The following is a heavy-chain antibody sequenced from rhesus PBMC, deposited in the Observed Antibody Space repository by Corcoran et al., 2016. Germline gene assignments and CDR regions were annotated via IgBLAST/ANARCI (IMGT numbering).Heavy chain of an antibody. V-gene: IGHV4S9*01. Sequence: QVQLQESGPGMVKPSEILSPTCAVCGGLICDHNYWTWLRQSPWKGLEWVGNIPGSTANTYYSPSLKSRFTISKDTAKNQVFLKLNAVTAADTAIYYCARATTAPWYFDLWGPGTPITISS. J-gene: IGHJ2*01. CDR1: GGLICDHNY. D-gene: IGHD1-14*01. CDR2: IPGSTANT. CDR3: ARATTAPWYFDL.